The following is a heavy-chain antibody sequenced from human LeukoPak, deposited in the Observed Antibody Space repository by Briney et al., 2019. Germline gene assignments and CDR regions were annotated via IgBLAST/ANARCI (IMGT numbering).Heavy chain of an antibody. V-gene: IGHV3-21*01. CDR1: GFTFSSYS. CDR3: ARDSRRYFDY. J-gene: IGHJ4*02. Sequence: AGGSLRLSCAASGFTFSSYSMNWVRQAPGKGLEWVSSISSSSSYIYYADSVKGRFTISRDNAKNSLYLQMNSLRAEDTAVYYCARDSRRYFDYWGQGTLVTVSS. CDR2: ISSSSSYI.